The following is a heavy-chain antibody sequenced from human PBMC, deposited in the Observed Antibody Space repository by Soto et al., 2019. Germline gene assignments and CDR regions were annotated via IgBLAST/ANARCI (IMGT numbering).Heavy chain of an antibody. D-gene: IGHD3-10*02. J-gene: IGHJ6*03. V-gene: IGHV4-59*01. CDR2: IYYSGST. CDR3: ARGEPYVYRLYYYSMDV. Sequence: SETLSLTCTVSGGSISSYYWSWIRQPPGKGLECIGYIYYSGSTNYNPSLKSRVTISVDTSKNQFSLKLSSVTAADTAVYYCARGEPYVYRLYYYSMDVWGTATTVTV. CDR1: GGSISSYY.